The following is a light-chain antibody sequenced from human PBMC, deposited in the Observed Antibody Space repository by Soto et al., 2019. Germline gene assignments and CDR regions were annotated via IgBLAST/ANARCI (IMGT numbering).Light chain of an antibody. Sequence: GDRVTITCRASQRISTWLAWYQQEPGKAPNLLIYKASNLESGVPSRFSGSGSGTEFTLTISGLQRDDFATYYCQQYETYYTFGQGTKLEIK. CDR3: QQYETYYT. CDR2: KAS. CDR1: QRISTW. V-gene: IGKV1-5*03. J-gene: IGKJ2*01.